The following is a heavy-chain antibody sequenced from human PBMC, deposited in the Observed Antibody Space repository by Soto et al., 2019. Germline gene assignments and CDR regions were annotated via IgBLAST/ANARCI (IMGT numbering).Heavy chain of an antibody. CDR3: TTKGGF. Sequence: GSLRLSCGVSGFTFSVAWMSWVRQGPGKGLEWVAHIKSNADGGTTDYAAPVKDRLTISKDESKKKLFFQINTLKTEDPGVYYCTTKGGFWGLGTLVTVSS. CDR1: GFTFSVAW. D-gene: IGHD3-16*01. J-gene: IGHJ4*01. V-gene: IGHV3-15*07. CDR2: IKSNADGGTT.